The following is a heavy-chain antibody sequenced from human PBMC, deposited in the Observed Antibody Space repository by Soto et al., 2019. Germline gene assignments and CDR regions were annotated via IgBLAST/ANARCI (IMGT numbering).Heavy chain of an antibody. D-gene: IGHD1-1*01. J-gene: IGHJ6*02. CDR3: TTGGIGGGSYYYYGMDV. CDR2: IKSKTDGGTT. V-gene: IGHV3-15*01. CDR1: GFTVSSIY. Sequence: PGGSLRLSCAASGFTVSSIYMSWVRQAPGKGLEWVGRIKSKTDGGTTDYAAPVKGRFTISRDDSKNTLYLQMNSLKTEDTAVYYCTTGGIGGGSYYYYGMDVWGQGTTVTVSS.